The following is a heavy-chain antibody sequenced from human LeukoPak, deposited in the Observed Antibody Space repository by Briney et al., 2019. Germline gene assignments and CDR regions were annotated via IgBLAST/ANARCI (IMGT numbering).Heavy chain of an antibody. D-gene: IGHD6-13*01. J-gene: IGHJ4*02. CDR2: ISDSGGRT. V-gene: IGHV3-23*01. CDR3: ASLGRSGTHFDY. Sequence: GGSLRLSCAASGFTFRSYAINWVRQAPGKGLEWVSAISDSGGRTYYADSVKGRFTISRDNSMNTLYLQMNTLRAEDTAVYYCASLGRSGTHFDYWGQGTLVTVSS. CDR1: GFTFRSYA.